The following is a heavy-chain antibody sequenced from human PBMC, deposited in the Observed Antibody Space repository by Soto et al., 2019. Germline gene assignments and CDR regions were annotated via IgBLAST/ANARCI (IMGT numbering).Heavy chain of an antibody. CDR2: IYYSGST. J-gene: IGHJ4*02. Sequence: SETLSLTCTVSGGSISSYYLSWIRQPPGKGLEWIGYIYYSGSTNYNPSLKSRVTISVDTSKNQSSLKLSSVTAADTAVYYCARDKITGLFDYWGQGTLVTVSS. D-gene: IGHD2-8*02. CDR3: ARDKITGLFDY. V-gene: IGHV4-59*01. CDR1: GGSISSYY.